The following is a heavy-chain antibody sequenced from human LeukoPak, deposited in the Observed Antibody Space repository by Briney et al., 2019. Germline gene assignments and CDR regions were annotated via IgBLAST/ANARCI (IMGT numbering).Heavy chain of an antibody. V-gene: IGHV1-46*01. D-gene: IGHD6-19*01. J-gene: IGHJ4*02. Sequence: ASVKVSCKASGYTFTSYDINWVRQATGQGLEWMGIINPSGGSTSYAQKFQGRVTMTRDMSTSTVYMELSSLRSEDTAVYYCARGQWLVPQDYWGQGTLVTVSS. CDR1: GYTFTSYD. CDR2: INPSGGST. CDR3: ARGQWLVPQDY.